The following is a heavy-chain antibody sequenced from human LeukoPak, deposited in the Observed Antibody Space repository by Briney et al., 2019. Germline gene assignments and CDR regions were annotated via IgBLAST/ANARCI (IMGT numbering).Heavy chain of an antibody. CDR3: AKYYHGSGTYYTFDC. D-gene: IGHD3-10*01. V-gene: IGHV3-23*01. CDR1: GFTFSSSS. CDR2: IDGSGDIT. J-gene: IGHJ4*02. Sequence: PGGSLRLSCAAFGFTFSSSSMSWVRQAPGKGLEWVSSIDGSGDITHYADSVKGRFTISRDNSKSTLYLQMNSLRAEDTAVYYCAKYYHGSGTYYTFDCWGQGTLVTVSS.